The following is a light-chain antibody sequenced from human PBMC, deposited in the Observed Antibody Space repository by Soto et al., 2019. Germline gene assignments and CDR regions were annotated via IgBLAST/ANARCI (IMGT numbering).Light chain of an antibody. Sequence: DIQMTQSPSSLSASVGDRVTITCRASQSISTYLHWYQQKPGKAPNLLIYAASTLQSGVPSRYSGSASGKDFTLTISSLQPGEFATYCGQHGYSTPLTCGGGTKVHIK. CDR2: AAS. CDR3: QHGYSTPLT. CDR1: QSISTY. V-gene: IGKV1-39*01. J-gene: IGKJ4*01.